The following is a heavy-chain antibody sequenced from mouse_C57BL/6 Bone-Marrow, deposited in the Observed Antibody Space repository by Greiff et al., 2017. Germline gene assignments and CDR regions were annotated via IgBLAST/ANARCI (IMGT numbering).Heavy chain of an antibody. D-gene: IGHD2-3*01. Sequence: EVKVVESGGGLVKPGGSLKLSCAASGFTFSDYGMHWVRQAPEKGLEWVAYISSGSSTIYYADTVKGRFTISRDNAKNTLFLQMTSLRSEDTAMYYCARWGYYTYAMDYWGQGTSVTVSS. V-gene: IGHV5-17*01. J-gene: IGHJ4*01. CDR3: ARWGYYTYAMDY. CDR2: ISSGSSTI. CDR1: GFTFSDYG.